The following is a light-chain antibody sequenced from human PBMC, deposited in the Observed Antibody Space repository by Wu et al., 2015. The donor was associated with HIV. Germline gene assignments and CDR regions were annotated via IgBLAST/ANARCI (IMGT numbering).Light chain of an antibody. J-gene: IGKJ2*03. CDR3: QQSYSSPLNS. CDR2: AAS. Sequence: DIQMTQSPSSLSASVGDRVTITCRASQGISNFLAWYQQKPGKPPKVLIYAASTLQSGVPSRFSGSGSGTDFTLTISSLQPDDSATYYCQQSYSSPLNSFGQGTKLEIK. V-gene: IGKV1-27*01. CDR1: QGISNF.